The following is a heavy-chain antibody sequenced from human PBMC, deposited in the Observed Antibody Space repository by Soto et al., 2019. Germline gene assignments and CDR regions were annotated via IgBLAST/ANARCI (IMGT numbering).Heavy chain of an antibody. D-gene: IGHD4-17*01. Sequence: QVQLVQSGAEVKKPGSSVKVSCKASGGTFSSYAISWVRQAPGQGLEWMGGIIPIFGTANYAQKFQGRVTITADESTSTAYMELSSLRSEDTAVYYCARDRAPMTTVTTDAFDIWGQGTMVTVSS. CDR3: ARDRAPMTTVTTDAFDI. CDR1: GGTFSSYA. CDR2: IIPIFGTA. J-gene: IGHJ3*02. V-gene: IGHV1-69*12.